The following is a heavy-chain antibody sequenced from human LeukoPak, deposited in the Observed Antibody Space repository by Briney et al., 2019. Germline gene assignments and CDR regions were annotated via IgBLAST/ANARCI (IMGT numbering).Heavy chain of an antibody. CDR2: ISYDGSNK. Sequence: GGSLRLSCAASGFTFSSYAMHWVRQAPGKGLEWVAVISYDGSNKYYADSVKGRFTISRDNSKNTLHLQMNSLRAEDTAVYYCARGGDGDVLLWFGELCYFDYWGQGTLVTVSS. V-gene: IGHV3-30-3*01. CDR1: GFTFSSYA. CDR3: ARGGDGDVLLWFGELCYFDY. J-gene: IGHJ4*02. D-gene: IGHD3-10*01.